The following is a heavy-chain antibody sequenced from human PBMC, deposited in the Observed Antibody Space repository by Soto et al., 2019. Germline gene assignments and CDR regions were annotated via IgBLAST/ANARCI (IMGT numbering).Heavy chain of an antibody. Sequence: EVQLVETGGGLIQPGGSLRLSCAASGFTVSSNYMSWVCQAPGKGLEWVSVIYSGGSTYYADSVRGRFTISRDNSKNTLYLQMKSLRAEDTAVYYCARDPPATRHGMDVWGQGTTVTVSS. V-gene: IGHV3-53*02. CDR1: GFTVSSNY. CDR2: IYSGGST. CDR3: ARDPPATRHGMDV. J-gene: IGHJ6*02.